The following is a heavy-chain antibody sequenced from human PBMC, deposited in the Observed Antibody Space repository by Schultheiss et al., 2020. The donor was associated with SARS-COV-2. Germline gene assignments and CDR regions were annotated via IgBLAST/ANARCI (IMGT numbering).Heavy chain of an antibody. CDR2: ISSSGSDT. V-gene: IGHV3-23*01. CDR3: AKGRTYQFWLDF. CDR1: GFTFSTYV. Sequence: GGSLRLSCAASGFTFSTYVMTWVRQAPGKGLEWVSAISSSGSDTYYSDSVKGRFTISRDNSKNTLYLQMNSLRDEDSAVYYCAKGRTYQFWLDFWGQGTLGTVSS. J-gene: IGHJ5*01. D-gene: IGHD5-24*01.